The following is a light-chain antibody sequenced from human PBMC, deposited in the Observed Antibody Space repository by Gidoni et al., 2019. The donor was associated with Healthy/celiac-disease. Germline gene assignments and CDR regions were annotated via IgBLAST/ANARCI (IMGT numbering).Light chain of an antibody. J-gene: IGKJ4*01. V-gene: IGKV3D-11*01. CDR1: QGVSSY. Sequence: IVLTQSPATLSLYPGERATLSCRASQGVSSYLAWYQQKPGQAPRLLIYDASNRATGIPARFSGSGPGTDFTLTISSLEPEDFAVYYCQQRSNWPPTFGGGTKVEIK. CDR2: DAS. CDR3: QQRSNWPPT.